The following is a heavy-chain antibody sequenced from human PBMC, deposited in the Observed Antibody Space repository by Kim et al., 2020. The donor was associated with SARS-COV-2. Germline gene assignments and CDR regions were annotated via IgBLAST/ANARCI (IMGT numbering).Heavy chain of an antibody. CDR2: INHSGST. V-gene: IGHV4-34*01. CDR3: ARGEWGYCSSTSCYAESANKNCYYYYGMDV. J-gene: IGHJ6*02. D-gene: IGHD2-2*01. CDR1: GGSFSGYY. Sequence: SETLSLTCAVYGGSFSGYYWSWIRQPPGKGLEWIGEINHSGSTNYNPSPKSRVTISVDTSKNQFSLKLSSVTAADTAVYYCARGEWGYCSSTSCYAESANKNCYYYYGMDVWGQGTTVTVSS.